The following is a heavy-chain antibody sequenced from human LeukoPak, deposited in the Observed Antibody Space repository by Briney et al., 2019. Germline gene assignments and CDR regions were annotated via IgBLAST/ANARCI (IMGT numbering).Heavy chain of an antibody. V-gene: IGHV1-69*01. CDR3: ARVRLDYYYGMDV. D-gene: IGHD6-19*01. CDR1: GFTFSSYA. Sequence: PGGSLRLSCAASGFTFSSYAISWVRQAPGQGLEWMGGIVPIFGTANYAQKFQGRVTITADESTSTAYMELSSLRSEDTAVYYCARVRLDYYYGMDVWGKGTTVTVSS. CDR2: IVPIFGTA. J-gene: IGHJ6*04.